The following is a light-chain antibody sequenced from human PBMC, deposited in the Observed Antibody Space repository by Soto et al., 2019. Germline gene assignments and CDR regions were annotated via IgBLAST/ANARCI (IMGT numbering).Light chain of an antibody. J-gene: IGKJ1*01. CDR2: HAS. CDR1: QSISSW. Sequence: DIQMTQSPSTLSASVGEKVPITCRASQSISSWLAWYQQKPGTAPKVLIYHASNLQSGVPSRFSGSGSGTEFTLTISSLQPDDFATYHRQQYNSYSVGQGNKVDIK. V-gene: IGKV1-5*01. CDR3: QQYNSYS.